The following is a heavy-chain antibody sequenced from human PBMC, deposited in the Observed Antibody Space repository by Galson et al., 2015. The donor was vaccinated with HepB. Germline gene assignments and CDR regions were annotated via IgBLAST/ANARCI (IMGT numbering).Heavy chain of an antibody. V-gene: IGHV3-7*03. Sequence: SLRLSCAASGFNFGIYWMTWVRQAPGKGLEWVANMNQDGSERYYVDSVKGRFTISRDNAKNSLYLQMNSLRVEDTAVYYCAKGSGSWGFDYWGQGTLVTVSS. CDR1: GFNFGIYW. D-gene: IGHD1-26*01. CDR2: MNQDGSER. CDR3: AKGSGSWGFDY. J-gene: IGHJ4*02.